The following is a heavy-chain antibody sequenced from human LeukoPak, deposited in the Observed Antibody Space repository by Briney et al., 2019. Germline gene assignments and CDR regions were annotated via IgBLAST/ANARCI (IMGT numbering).Heavy chain of an antibody. V-gene: IGHV3-21*04. J-gene: IGHJ6*03. CDR2: ITRTSNYI. Sequence: GGSLRLSCAASGFTFSSYTMNWVRQAPGKGLEWVSSITRTSNYIYYADSVKGRFTISRDNSKNTLYLQMNSLRAEDTAVYYCAKLGSGSYYYYYYMDVWGKGTTVTVSS. D-gene: IGHD3-10*01. CDR1: GFTFSSYT. CDR3: AKLGSGSYYYYYYMDV.